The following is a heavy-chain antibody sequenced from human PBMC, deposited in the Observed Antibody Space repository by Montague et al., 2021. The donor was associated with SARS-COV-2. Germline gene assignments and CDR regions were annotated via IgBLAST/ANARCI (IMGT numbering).Heavy chain of an antibody. CDR1: GDSISRSHYF. D-gene: IGHD1/OR15-1a*01. CDR2: IYFTGKT. V-gene: IGHV4-39*02. Sequence: SETLSLTCSVSGDSISRSHYFWAWTRQPPGKGLEWIGSIYFTGKTYYXPSLKSRVTISIDTSKNHFSLRLSSVTAADSAVFYCARWGLNNAFDIWGLGTMITVSS. J-gene: IGHJ3*02. CDR3: ARWGLNNAFDI.